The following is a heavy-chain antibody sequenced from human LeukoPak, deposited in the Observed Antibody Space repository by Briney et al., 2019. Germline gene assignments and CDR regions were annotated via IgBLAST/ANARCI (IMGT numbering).Heavy chain of an antibody. V-gene: IGHV5-51*01. D-gene: IGHD1-26*01. CDR3: ARLPITYSIKPMGWFDP. CDR1: GYSFTSYW. Sequence: GESLKISCKGSGYSFTSYWIGWVRQMPGKGLEWMGIIYPGDSDTRYSPSFQGQVTISADKSSSTAYLQWSSLKASDTAMYYCARLPITYSIKPMGWFDPWGQGTLVTVSS. CDR2: IYPGDSDT. J-gene: IGHJ5*02.